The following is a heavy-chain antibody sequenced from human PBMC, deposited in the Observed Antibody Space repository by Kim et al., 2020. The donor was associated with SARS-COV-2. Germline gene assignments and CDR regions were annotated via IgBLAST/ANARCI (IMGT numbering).Heavy chain of an antibody. CDR2: IRSKAYGGTT. D-gene: IGHD3-22*01. CDR1: GFTFGDYA. Sequence: GGSLRLSCTASGFTFGDYAMSWVRQAPGKGLEWVGFIRSKAYGGTTEYAASVKGRFTISRDDSKSIAYLQMNSLKTEDTAVYYCTSSMYYYDSSGYGYGMDVWGQRTTGTVSS. CDR3: TSSMYYYDSSGYGYGMDV. V-gene: IGHV3-49*04. J-gene: IGHJ6*02.